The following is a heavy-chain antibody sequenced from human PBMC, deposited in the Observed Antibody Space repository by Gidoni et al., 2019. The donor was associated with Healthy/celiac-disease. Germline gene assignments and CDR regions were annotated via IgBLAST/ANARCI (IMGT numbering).Heavy chain of an antibody. CDR3: ATQWLVYWFDP. CDR2: FDPEDGET. D-gene: IGHD6-19*01. V-gene: IGHV1-24*01. CDR1: GFTLTELS. J-gene: IGHJ5*02. Sequence: QFQLVQSGAAVKKPGASVKVSCKFSGFTLTELSIHWVRQAPGKGLELMGGFDPEDGETIYAQKFQGRVTMTEDTSTDTAYMELSNLRSEDTAVYYCATQWLVYWFDPWGQGTLVTVSS.